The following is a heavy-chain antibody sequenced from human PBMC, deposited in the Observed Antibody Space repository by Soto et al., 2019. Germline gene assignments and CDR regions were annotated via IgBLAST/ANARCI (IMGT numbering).Heavy chain of an antibody. CDR2: IIPIFGTA. CDR1: GGTFSSYA. V-gene: IGHV1-69*13. CDR3: ARAIGIAARPDYYGMDV. J-gene: IGHJ6*02. D-gene: IGHD6-6*01. Sequence: SVKVSCKASGGTFSSYAISWVRQAPGQGLEWMGGIIPIFGTANYAQKFQGRVTITADESTSTAYMELSSLRSEDTAVYYCARAIGIAARPDYYGMDVWGQGTTVTVSS.